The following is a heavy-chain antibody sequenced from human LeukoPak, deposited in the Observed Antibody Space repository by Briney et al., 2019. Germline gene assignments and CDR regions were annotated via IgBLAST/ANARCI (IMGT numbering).Heavy chain of an antibody. D-gene: IGHD5-18*01. V-gene: IGHV3-23*01. CDR2: ISGSGRST. CDR1: GFTFSSCA. Sequence: GGSLRLSCAASGFTFSSCAMSWVRHAPGKGLEWVSAISGSGRSTFYADSVKGRFTISRDTSKSTLYLEINSLRAEDTAVYYCAKSRHTAPDYWGQGTLVTVSS. J-gene: IGHJ4*02. CDR3: AKSRHTAPDY.